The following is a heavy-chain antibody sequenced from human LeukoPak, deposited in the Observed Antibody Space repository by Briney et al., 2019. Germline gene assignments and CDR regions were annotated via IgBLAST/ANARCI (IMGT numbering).Heavy chain of an antibody. CDR1: GYTFTSYY. D-gene: IGHD6-6*01. V-gene: IGHV1-46*01. CDR2: VNPTSGSA. J-gene: IGHJ4*02. CDR3: ARDIAAPN. Sequence: ASVKVSCKASGYTFTSYYMHWVRQAPGQGLEWMGLVNPTSGSASYAQKFQGRVTITADKSTSTAYMELSSLRSEDTAVYYCARDIAAPNWGQGTLVTVSS.